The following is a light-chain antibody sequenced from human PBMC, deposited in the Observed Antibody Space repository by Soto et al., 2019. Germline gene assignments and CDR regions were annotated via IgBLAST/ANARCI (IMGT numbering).Light chain of an antibody. CDR3: QQYNSYSWT. Sequence: DIHMTQSPSTLSASVGYRCTIACRASQSISSSLDWYQQKLGKAPKLLMYDASSLASGVPSRFRGSGSGTEFTLTISSLQPDDFEPYYCQQYNSYSWTFGQGTKVDIK. CDR1: QSISSS. V-gene: IGKV1-5*01. CDR2: DAS. J-gene: IGKJ1*01.